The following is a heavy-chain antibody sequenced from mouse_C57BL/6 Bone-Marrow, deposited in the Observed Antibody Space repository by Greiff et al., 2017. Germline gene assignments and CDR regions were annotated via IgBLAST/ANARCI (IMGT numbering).Heavy chain of an antibody. J-gene: IGHJ3*01. V-gene: IGHV5-17*01. CDR3: ARPDYYGGSYGFAY. CDR1: GFTFSDYG. D-gene: IGHD1-1*01. CDR2: ISSGSSTI. Sequence: EVMLVESGGGLVKPGGSLKLSCAASGFTFSDYGMHWVRQAPEKGLEWVAYISSGSSTIYYADTVKGRFTISRDNAKNTLFLQMTRPRSEDTAMYYCARPDYYGGSYGFAYWGEGNLVTVSA.